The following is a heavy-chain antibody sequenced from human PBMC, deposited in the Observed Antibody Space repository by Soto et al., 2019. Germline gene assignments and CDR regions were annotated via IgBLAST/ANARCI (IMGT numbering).Heavy chain of an antibody. CDR3: AKDTGYSYGYDY. J-gene: IGHJ4*02. V-gene: IGHV3-30*18. Sequence: QVQLVESGGGVVQPGRSLRLSCAASGFTFSSYGMHWVRQAPGKGLEWVAVISYDGSNKYYADSVKGRFTISRDNSKNTLYLQMNSLRAEDTAVYYCAKDTGYSYGYDYWGQGTLVTVSS. D-gene: IGHD5-18*01. CDR1: GFTFSSYG. CDR2: ISYDGSNK.